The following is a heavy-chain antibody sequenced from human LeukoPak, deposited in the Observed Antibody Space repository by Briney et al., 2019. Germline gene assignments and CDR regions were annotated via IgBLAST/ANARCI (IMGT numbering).Heavy chain of an antibody. D-gene: IGHD5-18*01. Sequence: GGSLRLSCAASGFTFSSYSMNWVRQAPGKGLEWVSSISSSSSYIYYADSVKGRFTISRDNAKNSLYLQMNSLRAEDTAVYYCARDWEDTAMVDYWGQGTLVTVSS. J-gene: IGHJ4*02. CDR2: ISSSSSYI. CDR3: ARDWEDTAMVDY. V-gene: IGHV3-21*01. CDR1: GFTFSSYS.